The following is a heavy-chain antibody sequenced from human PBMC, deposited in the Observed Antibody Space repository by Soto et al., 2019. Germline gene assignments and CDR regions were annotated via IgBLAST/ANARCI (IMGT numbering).Heavy chain of an antibody. CDR1: GFTFSNCW. Sequence: EVQLVESGGGLVQPGGSLRLSCAASGFTFSNCWMSWVRQAPGKGLEWVANIKQDGIGKYYVDSVKGRFTISRDNARNSLYLQMNDLRAEDTAVYYCASDAFNFPDPVSSEALDIWGKGTMVTVSS. J-gene: IGHJ3*02. V-gene: IGHV3-7*01. CDR2: IKQDGIGK. CDR3: ASDAFNFPDPVSSEALDI. D-gene: IGHD1-20*01.